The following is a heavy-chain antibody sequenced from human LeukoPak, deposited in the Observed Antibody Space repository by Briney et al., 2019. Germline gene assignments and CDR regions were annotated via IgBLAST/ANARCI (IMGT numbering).Heavy chain of an antibody. J-gene: IGHJ4*02. CDR3: ARDTWLQLDY. CDR2: IIPIFGTA. V-gene: IGHV1-69*06. Sequence: ASVTVSCKASGGTFSSYAISWVRQAPGQGLEWMGRIIPIFGTANYAQKLQGRVTITADKSTSTAYMELSSLRSEDTAVYYCARDTWLQLDYWGQGTLVTVSS. CDR1: GGTFSSYA. D-gene: IGHD5-24*01.